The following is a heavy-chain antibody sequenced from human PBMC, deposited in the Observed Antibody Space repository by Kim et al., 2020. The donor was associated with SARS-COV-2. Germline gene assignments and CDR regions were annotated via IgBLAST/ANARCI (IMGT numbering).Heavy chain of an antibody. Sequence: GGSLRLSCAASGFTFSSYAMTWVRQAPGKGLEWVSAISGSGGSTHYADSVKGRFTISRDNSKNTLYLQMNSLRAEDTAVYYCAKARLITVNNNWFDPWGQGTLVTVSS. CDR1: GFTFSSYA. CDR3: AKARLITVNNNWFDP. V-gene: IGHV3-23*01. J-gene: IGHJ5*02. D-gene: IGHD4-17*01. CDR2: ISGSGGST.